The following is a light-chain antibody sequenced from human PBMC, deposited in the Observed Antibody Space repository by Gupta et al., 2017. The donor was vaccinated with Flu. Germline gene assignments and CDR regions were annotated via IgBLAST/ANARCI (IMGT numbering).Light chain of an antibody. CDR3: QQRYNMPPT. V-gene: IGKV1-39*01. Sequence: DVPLPQSPSLRYGSLRATISITCRASENINTYLNWYQQKPGESPKLLIYSASTLPGGVPARFSGSGSGTDFTLTIASLQPGDFAIYYCQQRYNMPPTFGQGTKLDIK. CDR2: SAS. CDR1: ENINTY. J-gene: IGKJ2*01.